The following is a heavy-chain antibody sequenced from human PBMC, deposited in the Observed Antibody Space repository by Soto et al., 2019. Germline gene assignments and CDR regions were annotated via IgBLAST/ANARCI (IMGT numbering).Heavy chain of an antibody. CDR1: GYTFTSYD. V-gene: IGHV1-8*01. D-gene: IGHD2-8*01. J-gene: IGHJ5*02. Sequence: QVQLVQSGAEVKKPGASVKVSCKASGYTFTSYDINWVRQATGQGLEWMGWMNPNSGNTGYAQKFQGRVTMTRNTYISTDYMELSSLRSEDTAVYYCARARYCTNGVCYGFDPWGQGTLVTVSS. CDR2: MNPNSGNT. CDR3: ARARYCTNGVCYGFDP.